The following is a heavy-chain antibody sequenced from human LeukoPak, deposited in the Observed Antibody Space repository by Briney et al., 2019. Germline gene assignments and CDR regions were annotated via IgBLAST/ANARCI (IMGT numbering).Heavy chain of an antibody. V-gene: IGHV1-8*03. D-gene: IGHD1-1*01. J-gene: IGHJ6*03. Sequence: AAVKVSCKASGYTFTSYDINWVRQATGQGLEWMGWMNPNSGNTGYAQKFQGRVTITRNTSISTAYMELSSLRSEDTAVYYCARGGTGWNYDYYYYMDVWGKGTTVTVSS. CDR3: ARGGTGWNYDYYYYMDV. CDR1: GYTFTSYD. CDR2: MNPNSGNT.